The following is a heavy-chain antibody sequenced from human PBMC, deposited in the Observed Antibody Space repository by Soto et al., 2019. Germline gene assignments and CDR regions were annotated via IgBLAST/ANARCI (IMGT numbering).Heavy chain of an antibody. CDR2: IYFNGSA. Sequence: PSETLSLTCTVSGDSVNTKSYYWTWIRQSPGGRPEWIGYIYFNGSAEYNPSLKSRVTISMDTSKNQFSLKLNSVTTADSAVYYCAREGSDFIAWYRTYAFDIWGQGTMVTVSS. J-gene: IGHJ3*02. D-gene: IGHD6-13*01. CDR1: GDSVNTKSYY. V-gene: IGHV4-61*01. CDR3: AREGSDFIAWYRTYAFDI.